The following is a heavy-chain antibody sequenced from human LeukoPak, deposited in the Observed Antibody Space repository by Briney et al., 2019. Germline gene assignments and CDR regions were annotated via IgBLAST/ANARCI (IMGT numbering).Heavy chain of an antibody. CDR3: AKDPNGDYIGAFDA. J-gene: IGHJ3*01. Sequence: PRRSLRLSCAASGLIFSNYAMTLVRQAPGKGLEWVSSITGNSGTTKYADSVKGRFTMSRDNSRNTLYLQMDSLRAEDTAVYYCAKDPNGDYIGAFDAWGPGTMVTVSS. D-gene: IGHD2-8*01. CDR1: GLIFSNYA. CDR2: ITGNSGTT. V-gene: IGHV3-23*01.